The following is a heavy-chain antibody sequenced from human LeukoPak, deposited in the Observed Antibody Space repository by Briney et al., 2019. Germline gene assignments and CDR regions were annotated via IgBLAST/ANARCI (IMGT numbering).Heavy chain of an antibody. CDR3: DYYYDSSGYPGG. CDR1: GFTFSSYA. J-gene: IGHJ3*01. D-gene: IGHD3-22*01. CDR2: ISGSGGST. V-gene: IGHV3-23*01. Sequence: PGESLRLSCAASGFTFSSYAMSWVRQAPGKGLEWVSAISGSGGSTYYADSVKGRFTISRDNSKNTLYLQMNSLRAEDTAVYYCDYYYDSSGYPGGWGQGTMVTVSS.